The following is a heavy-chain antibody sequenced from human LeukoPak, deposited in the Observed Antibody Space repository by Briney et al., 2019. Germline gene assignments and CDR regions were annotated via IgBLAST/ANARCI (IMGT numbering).Heavy chain of an antibody. V-gene: IGHV3-23*01. Sequence: PGGSLRLSCAASGFTLSSYAMTWVRQAPGRGLEWVSSVDGGGGGTYYADSVKGRFTISRDNSKNTLYLQMNSLRAEDTAVYYCARDHVQPLDYWGQGTLVTVSS. D-gene: IGHD5-18*01. CDR2: VDGGGGGT. CDR3: ARDHVQPLDY. CDR1: GFTLSSYA. J-gene: IGHJ4*02.